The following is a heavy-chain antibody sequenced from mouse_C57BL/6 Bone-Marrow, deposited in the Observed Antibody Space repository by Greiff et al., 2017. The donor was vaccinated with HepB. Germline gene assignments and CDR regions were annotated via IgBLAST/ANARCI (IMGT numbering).Heavy chain of an antibody. CDR3: AREGARDFDY. V-gene: IGHV1-85*01. Sequence: QVHVKQSGPELVKPGASVKLSCKASGYTFTSYDINWVKQRPGQGLEWIGWIYPRDGSTKYNEKFKGKATLTVDTSSSTAYMELHSLTSEDSAVYFCAREGARDFDYWGQGTTLTVSS. CDR1: GYTFTSYD. J-gene: IGHJ2*01. CDR2: IYPRDGST.